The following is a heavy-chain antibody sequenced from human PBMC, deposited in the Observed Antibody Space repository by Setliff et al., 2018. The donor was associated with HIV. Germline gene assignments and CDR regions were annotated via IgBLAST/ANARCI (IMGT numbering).Heavy chain of an antibody. CDR2: ISVHNGNT. V-gene: IGHV1-18*01. CDR3: ARDRSSRNWFDP. CDR1: GYTFTTYS. Sequence: ASVKVSCKASGYTFTTYSINWVRQAPGQGLEWMGWISVHNGNTNFAQNVPGRVTMTTDTSTSTAYMEVRSLRSDDTAVYYCARDRSSRNWFDPWGQGTLVTVSS. J-gene: IGHJ5*02. D-gene: IGHD6-13*01.